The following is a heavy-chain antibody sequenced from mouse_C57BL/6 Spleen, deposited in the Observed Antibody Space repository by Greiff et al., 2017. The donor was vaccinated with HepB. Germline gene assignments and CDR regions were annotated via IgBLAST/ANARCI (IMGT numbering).Heavy chain of an antibody. Sequence: VQLQESGAELARPGASVKMSCKASGYTFTSYTMHWVKQRPGQGLEWIGYINPSSGYTKYNQKFMDKATLTADKSSSTAYMQLSRLTSEDSAVYYCADGSSYGFAYWGQGTLVTVSA. V-gene: IGHV1-4*01. CDR2: INPSSGYT. D-gene: IGHD1-1*01. CDR3: ADGSSYGFAY. CDR1: GYTFTSYT. J-gene: IGHJ3*01.